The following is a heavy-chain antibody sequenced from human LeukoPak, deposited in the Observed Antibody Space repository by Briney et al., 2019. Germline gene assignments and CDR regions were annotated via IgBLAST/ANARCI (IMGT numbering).Heavy chain of an antibody. V-gene: IGHV3-23*01. CDR3: AKDHYYDSSGYYPPTINFDY. CDR1: GFTFSSYA. D-gene: IGHD3-22*01. CDR2: ISGSGGST. J-gene: IGHJ4*02. Sequence: PGGSLILSCAASGFTFSSYAMSWVRQAPGKGLELVSAISGSGGSTYYADSVKGRFTISRDNSKNTLYLQMNSLRAEDTAVYYCAKDHYYDSSGYYPPTINFDYWGQGTLVTVSS.